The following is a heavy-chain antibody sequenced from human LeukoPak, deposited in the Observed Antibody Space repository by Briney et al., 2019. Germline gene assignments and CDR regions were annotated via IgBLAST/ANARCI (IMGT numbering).Heavy chain of an antibody. CDR1: GFTFSNYA. D-gene: IGHD2-2*01. CDR2: ISGSGGST. V-gene: IGHV3-23*01. J-gene: IGHJ3*02. CDR3: AKPRGSCSSTSCYIDAFDI. Sequence: GGSLRLSCAASGFTFSNYAMSWVRQAPGKGLEWVSAISGSGGSTYYADSVKGRFTISRDNSKNTLYLQMNSLRAEDTAVYYCAKPRGSCSSTSCYIDAFDIWGQGTMVTVSS.